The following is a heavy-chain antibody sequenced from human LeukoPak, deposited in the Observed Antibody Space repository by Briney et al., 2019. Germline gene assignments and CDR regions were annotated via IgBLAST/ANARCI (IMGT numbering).Heavy chain of an antibody. CDR3: AKAWELRDYYYMDV. Sequence: GGSLRLSCAASGFTFSSYGMHWVRQAPGKGLEWVAFIRYYGSNKYYADSVKGRFTISRDNSKNTLYLQMNSLRAEDTAVYYCAKAWELRDYYYMDVWGKGTTVTISS. CDR2: IRYYGSNK. D-gene: IGHD1-26*01. V-gene: IGHV3-30*02. CDR1: GFTFSSYG. J-gene: IGHJ6*03.